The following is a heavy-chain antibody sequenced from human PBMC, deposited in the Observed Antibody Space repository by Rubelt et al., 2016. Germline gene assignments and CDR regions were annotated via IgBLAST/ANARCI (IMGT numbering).Heavy chain of an antibody. D-gene: IGHD3-16*01. J-gene: IGHJ4*02. V-gene: IGHV3-22*02. CDR2: IKSETYGGTA. CDR3: SRGGGEVKY. Sequence: VQLVESGGGLIQPGGSLRLSCAASGFTVSSNYMSWVRQAPGKGLEWVGLIKSETYGGTAVYGTSVKDRFSISRDDSRSIVYLQVNSLKTEDTAVYYCSRGGGEVKYWGQGTLVTVSS. CDR1: GFTVSSNY.